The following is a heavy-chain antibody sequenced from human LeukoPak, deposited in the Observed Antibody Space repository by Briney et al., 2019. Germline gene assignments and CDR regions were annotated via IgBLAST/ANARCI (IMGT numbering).Heavy chain of an antibody. CDR3: ARGRRYCSSTSCSRRVYYYYYMDV. CDR2: MNPNSGNT. V-gene: IGHV1-8*01. D-gene: IGHD2-2*01. Sequence: ASVKVSCKASGYTFTSYDINWVRQATGQGLEWTGWMNPNSGNTGYAQKFQGRVTMTRNTSISTAYMELSSLRSEDTAVYYCARGRRYCSSTSCSRRVYYYYYMDVWGKGTTVTVSS. J-gene: IGHJ6*03. CDR1: GYTFTSYD.